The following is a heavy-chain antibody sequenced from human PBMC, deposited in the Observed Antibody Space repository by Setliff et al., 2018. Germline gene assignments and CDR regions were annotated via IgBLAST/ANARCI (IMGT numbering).Heavy chain of an antibody. CDR2: IYSSGDT. CDR1: GGSIGSGAYY. V-gene: IGHV4-61*02. J-gene: IGHJ4*02. D-gene: IGHD1-26*01. CDR3: ARDNTIVGATDY. Sequence: SETLSLICTVSGGSIGSGAYYWTWIRQPAGKGLEWVGRIYSSGDTNYNPSLKSRLTMSVDTSKNQFSLNLSSVTAADTAVYFCARDNTIVGATDYWGQGTLVTVSS.